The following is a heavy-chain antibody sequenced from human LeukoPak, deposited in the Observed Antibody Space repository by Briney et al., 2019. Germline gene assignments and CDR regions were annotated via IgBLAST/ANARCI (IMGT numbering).Heavy chain of an antibody. D-gene: IGHD2-8*01. J-gene: IGHJ4*02. V-gene: IGHV3-30*03. CDR3: AREVCDY. Sequence: GGSLRLSCVASGFTFSTYGMSWVRQAPGKGLEWVAVISHHGANKFYGDSVKGRFTISRDNSNNMVYLQMNGLRAEDTAVYYCAREVCDYWGQGTLVTVSS. CDR2: ISHHGANK. CDR1: GFTFSTYG.